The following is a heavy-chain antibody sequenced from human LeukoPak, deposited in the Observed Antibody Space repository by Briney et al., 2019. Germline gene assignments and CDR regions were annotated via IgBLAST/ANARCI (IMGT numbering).Heavy chain of an antibody. CDR1: GYTFTSYY. J-gene: IGHJ3*01. Sequence: ASVKVSCKASGYTFTSYYIHWVRQAPGQGLEWMGIINPSVGSTSYAQKFQGRVTMTRDTSTSTVYMELSSLKSEDTAVYYCASGDSIGSGLDAFDVWSQGTMVTVSS. V-gene: IGHV1-46*01. CDR2: INPSVGST. CDR3: ASGDSIGSGLDAFDV. D-gene: IGHD3-22*01.